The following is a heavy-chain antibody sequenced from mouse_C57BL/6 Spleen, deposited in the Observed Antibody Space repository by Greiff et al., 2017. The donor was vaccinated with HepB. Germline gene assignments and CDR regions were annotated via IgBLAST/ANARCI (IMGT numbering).Heavy chain of an antibody. Sequence: EVKLVESGGGLVQPGGSLSLSCAASGFTFTDYYMSWVRQPPGKALEWLGFIRNKANGYTTEYSASVKGRFTISRDNSQSILYLQMNALRAEDSATYYCASPELTGTLGAMDYWGQGTSVTVSS. CDR1: GFTFTDYY. CDR3: ASPELTGTLGAMDY. V-gene: IGHV7-3*01. D-gene: IGHD4-1*01. J-gene: IGHJ4*01. CDR2: IRNKANGYTT.